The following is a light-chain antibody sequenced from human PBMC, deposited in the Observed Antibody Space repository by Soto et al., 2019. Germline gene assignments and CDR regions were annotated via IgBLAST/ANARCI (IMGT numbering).Light chain of an antibody. V-gene: IGKV3-15*01. CDR3: QQYNNWPPVK. Sequence: EIVMTQSPATLSVSPGERATLSCSASQSVSSNLAWYQQKPGQAPRLLIYGASTRATGIPARFSGSGSGTEFTLTISSLQSEDFAVYYCQQYNNWPPVKFGQGTKVDIK. CDR1: QSVSSN. J-gene: IGKJ1*01. CDR2: GAS.